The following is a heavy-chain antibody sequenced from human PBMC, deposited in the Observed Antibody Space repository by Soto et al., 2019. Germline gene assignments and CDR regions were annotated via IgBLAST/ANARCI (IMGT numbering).Heavy chain of an antibody. CDR2: LYSGGST. V-gene: IGHV3-53*01. Sequence: GGSLRLSCAASGFTVSSKYMNWVRQAPGKGLEWVSFLYSGGSTSYADSVKGRFTVSRDNSKNTLYLQMNSPRAEDTAVYYCARDPSSGSDWARYLDLWGRGTLGTVSS. CDR3: ARDPSSGSDWARYLDL. CDR1: GFTVSSKY. J-gene: IGHJ2*01. D-gene: IGHD1-26*01.